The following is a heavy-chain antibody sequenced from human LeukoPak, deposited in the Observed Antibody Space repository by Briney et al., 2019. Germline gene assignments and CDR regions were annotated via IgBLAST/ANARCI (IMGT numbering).Heavy chain of an antibody. CDR2: IIPIFCTA. CDR1: VCTFSSYA. Sequence: SVKVSCKASVCTFSSYAISWVRQAPGQGLEWMGGIIPIFCTANYAQKFQGRGTITADESTSTAYMELSSLRSEDTAVYYCARSADILTGYYVTWGQGTLVTVSS. V-gene: IGHV1-69*01. D-gene: IGHD3-9*01. CDR3: ARSADILTGYYVT. J-gene: IGHJ4*02.